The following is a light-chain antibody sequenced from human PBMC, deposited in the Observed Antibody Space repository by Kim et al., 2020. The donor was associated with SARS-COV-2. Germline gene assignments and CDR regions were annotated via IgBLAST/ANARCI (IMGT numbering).Light chain of an antibody. Sequence: AAGGERVTITCRASQSISSWLAWYQQKPGKAPKLLIYDASSLESGVPSRFSGSGSGTEFTLTISSLQPDDFATYYCQQYNSYPLTFGGGTKVDIK. CDR2: DAS. J-gene: IGKJ4*01. CDR1: QSISSW. V-gene: IGKV1-5*01. CDR3: QQYNSYPLT.